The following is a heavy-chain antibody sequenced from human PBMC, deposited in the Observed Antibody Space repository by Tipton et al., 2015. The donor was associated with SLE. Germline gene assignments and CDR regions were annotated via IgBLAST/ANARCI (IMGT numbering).Heavy chain of an antibody. J-gene: IGHJ3*01. CDR1: GFTFSNYA. CDR3: ARETSSGAFDV. D-gene: IGHD3-10*01. Sequence: SLRLSCAASGFTFSNYAMHWVRQAPGKGLEWVAIMSYDGNFKYYADSAEGQFTISRDNSKNTLYLHINHLSAEDTAVYYCARETSSGAFDVWGQGTMVTVSS. CDR2: MSYDGNFK. V-gene: IGHV3-30*04.